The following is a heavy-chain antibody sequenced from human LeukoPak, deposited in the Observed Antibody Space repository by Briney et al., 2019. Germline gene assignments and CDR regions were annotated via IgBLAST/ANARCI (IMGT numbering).Heavy chain of an antibody. CDR2: INHSGST. D-gene: IGHD6-13*01. Sequence: SETLSLTCAVYGGSFSGYYCSWIRQPPGKGLEWIGEINHSGSTNYNPSLKSRVTISVDTSKNQFSLKLSSVTAADTAVYYCARGKAAADPVGFDYWGQGTLVTVSS. CDR3: ARGKAAADPVGFDY. CDR1: GGSFSGYY. V-gene: IGHV4-34*01. J-gene: IGHJ4*02.